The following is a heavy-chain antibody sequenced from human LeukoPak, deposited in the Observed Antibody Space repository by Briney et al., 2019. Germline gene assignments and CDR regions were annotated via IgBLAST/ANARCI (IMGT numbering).Heavy chain of an antibody. CDR1: GVSISSHY. J-gene: IGHJ4*02. CDR2: IYTSGST. V-gene: IGHV4-4*07. D-gene: IGHD3-10*01. CDR3: ARGRRGLLWFGSFDY. Sequence: SETLSLTCNVSGVSISSHYWSWIRQPAGKGLEWIGRIYTSGSTNYNPSLKSRGTMSIDASKNQFSLRLSSVTAADTAVYYCARGRRGLLWFGSFDYWGQGTLVTVSS.